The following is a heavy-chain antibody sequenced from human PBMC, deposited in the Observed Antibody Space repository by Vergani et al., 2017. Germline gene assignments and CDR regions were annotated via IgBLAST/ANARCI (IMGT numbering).Heavy chain of an antibody. CDR1: GFTFSSYW. CDR3: ARSCSGGSCKYYYGMDV. Sequence: EVQLLESGGGLVQPGGSLRLSCAASGFTFSSYWMHWVRQAPGKGLVWVSRIHSDGSSTSYADSVKGRFTISRDNAKNTLYLQMNSLRAEDTAVYYCARSCSGGSCKYYYGMDVWGQGTTVTVSS. D-gene: IGHD2-15*01. J-gene: IGHJ6*02. CDR2: IHSDGSST. V-gene: IGHV3-74*02.